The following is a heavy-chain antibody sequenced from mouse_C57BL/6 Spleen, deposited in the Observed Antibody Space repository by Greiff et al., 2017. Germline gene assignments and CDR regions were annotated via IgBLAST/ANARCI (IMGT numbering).Heavy chain of an antibody. D-gene: IGHD2-3*01. J-gene: IGHJ2*01. CDR2: IDPSDSYT. CDR3: ARPPFDGYYGD. V-gene: IGHV1-50*01. Sequence: QVQLQQPGAELVKPGASVKLSCKASGYTFTSYWMQWVKQRTGQGLEWIGEIDPSDSYTNYNQQFKGKATLTVDTSSSTAYMQLSSLTSEDSAVYYCARPPFDGYYGDWGQGTTLTVSS. CDR1: GYTFTSYW.